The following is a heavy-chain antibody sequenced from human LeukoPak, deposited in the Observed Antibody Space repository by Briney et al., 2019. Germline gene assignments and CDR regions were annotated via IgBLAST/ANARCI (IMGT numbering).Heavy chain of an antibody. V-gene: IGHV4-39*01. CDR2: INFSGTT. CDR1: GGSISTTNFY. CDR3: ATHQGGSSWFDP. D-gene: IGHD3-16*01. J-gene: IGHJ5*02. Sequence: SQTLSLTCTVSGGSISTTNFYWDWVRQPPGKGLEWLGDINFSGTTYYNPSLKSRFTMSVYTSKNQFSLKLSSVTATDTAVYYCATHQGGSSWFDPWGQGTLVTVSS.